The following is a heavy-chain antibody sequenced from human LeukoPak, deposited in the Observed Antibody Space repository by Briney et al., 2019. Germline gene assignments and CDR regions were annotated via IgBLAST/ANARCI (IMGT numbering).Heavy chain of an antibody. CDR2: ISYDGSNK. J-gene: IGHJ3*02. D-gene: IGHD6-19*01. CDR3: AREGDSSGWRGDAFDI. CDR1: GFTFSSYA. V-gene: IGHV3-30*04. Sequence: GGSLRLSYAASGFTFSSYAMHWVRQAPGRGLEWVAVISYDGSNKYYADSVKGRFTISRDNSKNTLYLQMNSLRAEDTAVYYCAREGDSSGWRGDAFDIWGQGTMVTVSS.